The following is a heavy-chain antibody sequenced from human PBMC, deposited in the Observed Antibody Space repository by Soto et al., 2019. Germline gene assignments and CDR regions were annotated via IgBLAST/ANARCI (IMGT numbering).Heavy chain of an antibody. CDR1: GGSISSGGYY. Sequence: SETLSLTCTVSGGSISSGGYYWSWIRQHPGKGLEWIGYIYYSGSTYYNPSLKSRVTTSVDTSKNQFSLKLSSVTAADTAVYYCARGLSLDWAPGLHFDYWGQGTLVTVSS. D-gene: IGHD2-21*01. V-gene: IGHV4-31*03. J-gene: IGHJ4*02. CDR3: ARGLSLDWAPGLHFDY. CDR2: IYYSGST.